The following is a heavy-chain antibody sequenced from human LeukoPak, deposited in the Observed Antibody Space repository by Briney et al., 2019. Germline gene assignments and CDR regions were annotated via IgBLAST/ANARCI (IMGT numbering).Heavy chain of an antibody. CDR2: MNPNSGNT. Sequence: ASVKVSCKASGGTFSSYAISWVRQATGQGLEWMGWMNPNSGNTGYAQKFQGRVTMTRNTSISTAYMELSSLRSEDTAVYYCARGAPRLWFGEDWGQGTLVTVSS. D-gene: IGHD3-10*01. V-gene: IGHV1-8*02. CDR1: GGTFSSYA. J-gene: IGHJ4*02. CDR3: ARGAPRLWFGED.